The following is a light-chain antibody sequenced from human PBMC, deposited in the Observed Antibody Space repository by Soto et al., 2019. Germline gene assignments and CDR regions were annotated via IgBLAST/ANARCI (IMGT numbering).Light chain of an antibody. Sequence: QSALTQPPSASGTPGQRVTISCSGSSSNIGRDPVNWYQELPGTAPKLLIYDNNQRPSGVPDRFSGSKSGTSASLAISGLQSEDEAHSLCAGWDASLRGFVFGTGTKVTV. CDR3: AGWDASLRGFV. J-gene: IGLJ1*01. V-gene: IGLV1-44*01. CDR1: SSNIGRDP. CDR2: DNN.